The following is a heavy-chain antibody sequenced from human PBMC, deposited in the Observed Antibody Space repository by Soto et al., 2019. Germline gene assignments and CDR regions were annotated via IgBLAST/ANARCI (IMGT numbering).Heavy chain of an antibody. CDR1: GFSLSTSGMC. CDR2: IDWDDDK. D-gene: IGHD2-15*01. Sequence: GSGPTLVNPTQTLTLTCTFSGFSLSTSGMCVSWIRQPPGKALEWLARIDWDDDKYYSTSLKTRLTISKDTSKNQVVLTMTNMDPVDAATYYCARIRLDQISGGSCCYYYYYMDVWGKGTTVTVSS. J-gene: IGHJ6*03. CDR3: ARIRLDQISGGSCCYYYYYMDV. V-gene: IGHV2-70*11.